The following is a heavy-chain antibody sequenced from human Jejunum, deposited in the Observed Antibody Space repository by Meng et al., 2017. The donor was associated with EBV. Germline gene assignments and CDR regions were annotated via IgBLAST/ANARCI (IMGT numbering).Heavy chain of an antibody. CDR1: GGSISNNLYY. Sequence: QVQLPESGPGLVKSSETLSLTCTVSGGSISNNLYYWGWIRQPPGKGLEWIGTIYYSGNTYYSPSLKSRVTISVDTSKNQFSLQLNSVTAADTAVYYCARYSSSSGWLDPWGQGTLVTVSS. D-gene: IGHD6-19*01. J-gene: IGHJ5*02. V-gene: IGHV4-39*07. CDR3: ARYSSSSGWLDP. CDR2: IYYSGNT.